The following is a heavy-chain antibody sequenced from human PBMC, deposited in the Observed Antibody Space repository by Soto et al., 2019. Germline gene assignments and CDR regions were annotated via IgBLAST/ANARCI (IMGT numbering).Heavy chain of an antibody. J-gene: IGHJ6*02. Sequence: GQPIRNPWNVVEYNFTGHWVSRISQMPRTGLEWMGRIDPSASYTNYSPSFQGHVTISADKSISTAYLQWSSLKASDPAMYYCARHLLTTVTTYYYGMDVWGQGTTVTVSS. D-gene: IGHD4-17*01. V-gene: IGHV5-10-1*01. CDR1: EYNFTGHW. CDR3: ARHLLTTVTTYYYGMDV. CDR2: IDPSASYT.